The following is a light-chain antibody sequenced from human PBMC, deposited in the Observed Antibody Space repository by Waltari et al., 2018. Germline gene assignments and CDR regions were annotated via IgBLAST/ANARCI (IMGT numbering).Light chain of an antibody. V-gene: IGLV6-57*03. CDR3: QSYDNNIWL. CDR1: SGRVAANS. Sequence: NFMLTQYHAVSESPGKTVPISCTRTSGRVAANSMQWYQQRPGSAPTLVIYENNQRPSGVPERFSGSIDSSSNSASLTISGLKTEDEADYYCQSYDNNIWLFGGGTKLTVL. J-gene: IGLJ3*02. CDR2: ENN.